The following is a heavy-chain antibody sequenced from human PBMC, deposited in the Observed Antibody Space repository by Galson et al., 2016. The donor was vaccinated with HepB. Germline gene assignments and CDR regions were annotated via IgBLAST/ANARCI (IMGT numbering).Heavy chain of an antibody. Sequence: SVKVSCKASGGTLRTSALTWMRQAPGQGLEWMGAIVPLFGTSTYAQNFQGRLTITADESTSTGYLELSSLKSEDTAMYYCARDSLGYCRSSTCNNGVGTTFNIRGQGTMVTVSS. CDR1: GGTLRTSA. CDR2: IVPLFGTS. CDR3: ARDSLGYCRSSTCNNGVGTTFNI. J-gene: IGHJ3*02. V-gene: IGHV1-69*13. D-gene: IGHD2-2*02.